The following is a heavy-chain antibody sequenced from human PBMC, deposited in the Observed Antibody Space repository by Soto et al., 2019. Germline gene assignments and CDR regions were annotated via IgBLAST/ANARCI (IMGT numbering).Heavy chain of an antibody. CDR2: SKNKADGYTT. D-gene: IGHD2-21*01. V-gene: IGHV3-72*01. CDR3: AVWGSVIAVVDA. Sequence: EVQLVESGGGLVQPGGSLRLSCAASGFTFSDHYMDWVRQAPGKGLEWVGSSKNKADGYTTGSSASVKGRFTIARDGSKISMFLQSISLEAAYTSVYYCAVWGSVIAVVDAWGQGLLVTVSS. J-gene: IGHJ4*02. CDR1: GFTFSDHY.